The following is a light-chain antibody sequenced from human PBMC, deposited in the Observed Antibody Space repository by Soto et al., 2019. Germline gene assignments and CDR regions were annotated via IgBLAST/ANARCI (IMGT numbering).Light chain of an antibody. CDR1: SSDIGGYNF. CDR3: SSHGGSNNPYV. CDR2: DVT. Sequence: QSVLTQPPSASGSPGQSVAISRTGTSSDIGGYNFVSWYQQHPGKAPKLMIYDVTKRPSGVPDRFSGSKSGNTATLIVSGLQAEDEADYYCSSHGGSNNPYVFGPGTKLTVL. J-gene: IGLJ1*01. V-gene: IGLV2-8*01.